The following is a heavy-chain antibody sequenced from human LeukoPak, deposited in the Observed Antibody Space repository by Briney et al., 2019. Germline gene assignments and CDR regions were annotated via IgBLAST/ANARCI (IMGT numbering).Heavy chain of an antibody. CDR1: GFTFSHAW. CDR2: INSDGSST. J-gene: IGHJ3*02. Sequence: PGGSLRLSCAASGFTFSHAWMHWVRHAPGKGLVWVSRINSDGSSTSYADSVKGRFTISRDNAKNTLYLQMNSLRAADTAVYYCARDKEGAFDIWGQGTMVTVSS. CDR3: ARDKEGAFDI. V-gene: IGHV3-74*01.